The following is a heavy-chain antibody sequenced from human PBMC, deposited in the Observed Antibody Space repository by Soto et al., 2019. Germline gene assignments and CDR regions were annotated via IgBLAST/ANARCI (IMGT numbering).Heavy chain of an antibody. Sequence: GGSLRLSCAASGFTFSSYGMHWVRQAPGKGLEWVAVISYDGSNKYYAGSVRGRFTISRDSSNNTLFLQMTSLGAEDTAVYYCARSEYSTSSYYYALDAWGRGTTVTVSS. J-gene: IGHJ6*02. V-gene: IGHV3-30*03. CDR3: ARSEYSTSSYYYALDA. CDR1: GFTFSSYG. CDR2: ISYDGSNK. D-gene: IGHD6-6*01.